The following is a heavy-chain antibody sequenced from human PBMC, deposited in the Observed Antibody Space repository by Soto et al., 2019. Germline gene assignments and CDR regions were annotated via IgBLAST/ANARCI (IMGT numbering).Heavy chain of an antibody. D-gene: IGHD1-26*01. CDR2: IDPRSGGK. J-gene: IGHJ4*02. Sequence: HVQLVQSGTEVKKPGASVRVSCMVSGYPFTTYYIHWVRQAPGQGLEWMGWIDPRSGGKVYEQKFQGRVTMTRDTSISTVYMDLSGLTSHDTALYYCATDDYGSFPYWGQGSLVTVSS. CDR3: ATDDYGSFPY. CDR1: GYPFTTYY. V-gene: IGHV1-2*02.